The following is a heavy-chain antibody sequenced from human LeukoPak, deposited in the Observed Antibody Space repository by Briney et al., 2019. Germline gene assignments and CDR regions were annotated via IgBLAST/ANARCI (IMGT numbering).Heavy chain of an antibody. CDR2: INCNGGGT. V-gene: IGHV1-2*06. CDR1: GYTFTGYY. CDR3: ARDYGPYPGCSWLDP. D-gene: IGHD2-21*01. J-gene: IGHJ5*02. Sequence: ASVKVSCKASGYTFTGYYIHWVRQAPGQGLEWMGRINCNGGGTSYAQKFQGRVTMTRDTSISTACMELDRLTSDDTAVYYCARDYGPYPGCSWLDPWGQGTLVTVS.